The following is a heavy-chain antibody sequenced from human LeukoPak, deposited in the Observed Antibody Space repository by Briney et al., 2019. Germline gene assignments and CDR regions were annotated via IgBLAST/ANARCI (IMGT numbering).Heavy chain of an antibody. V-gene: IGHV1-2*04. CDR3: ARRDYGDYPRRDTHGMDV. Sequence: ASVKVSCKASGYTFTGYFIHWVRQAPGQGLEWMGLIHPDSGGTHYAQKFQAWVTMARDTSISTAYLELTRLRSDDTAVYYCARRDYGDYPRRDTHGMDVWGKGTTVTVSS. CDR1: GYTFTGYF. J-gene: IGHJ6*04. CDR2: IHPDSGGT. D-gene: IGHD4-17*01.